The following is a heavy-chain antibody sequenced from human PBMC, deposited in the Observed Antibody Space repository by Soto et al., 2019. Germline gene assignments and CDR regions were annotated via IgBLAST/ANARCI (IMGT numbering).Heavy chain of an antibody. CDR2: INPSGDNI. CDR1: GYTLTSYS. CDR3: AREPQGYCSGGRCYHFDY. D-gene: IGHD2-15*01. V-gene: IGHV1-46*01. J-gene: IGHJ4*02. Sequence: QVQLVQSGAEVKKPGASVRVSCKASGYTLTSYSMHWVRQAPGQGLEWMGIINPSGDNIRYAQNFQGRVTMTRDTATSTVYLELSSRRSEDTAIYYCAREPQGYCSGGRCYHFDYWGQGTLVTVSS.